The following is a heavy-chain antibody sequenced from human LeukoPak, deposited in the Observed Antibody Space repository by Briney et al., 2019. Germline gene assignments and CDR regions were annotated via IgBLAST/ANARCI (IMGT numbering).Heavy chain of an antibody. D-gene: IGHD1-1*01. CDR3: ARAGRGTSSRALDY. CDR1: GGSFTDYY. V-gene: IGHV4-34*01. Sequence: PSGTLSLTCAISGGSFTDYYWSWIRQPPGKGLEWIGDINDSGSTNSSPSLKSRVVISLDTSKSQLSLKLSPVTAADTATYFCARAGRGTSSRALDYWGQGTLVTVSS. J-gene: IGHJ4*02. CDR2: INDSGST.